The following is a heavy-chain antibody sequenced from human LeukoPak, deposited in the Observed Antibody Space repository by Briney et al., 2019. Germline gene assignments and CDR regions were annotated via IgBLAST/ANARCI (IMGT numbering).Heavy chain of an antibody. V-gene: IGHV4-59*08. CDR3: ARHRIAAAGPIDY. Sequence: KASETLSLTCTVSGGSISSYYWSWIRQPPGKGLEWIRYIYYSGSTNYNPSLKSRVTISVDTSKNQFSLKLSSVTAADTAVYYCARHRIAAAGPIDYWGQGTLVTVSS. CDR1: GGSISSYY. J-gene: IGHJ4*02. D-gene: IGHD6-13*01. CDR2: IYYSGST.